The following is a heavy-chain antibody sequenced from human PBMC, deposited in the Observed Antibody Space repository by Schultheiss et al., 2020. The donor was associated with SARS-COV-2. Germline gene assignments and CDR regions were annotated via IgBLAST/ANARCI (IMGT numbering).Heavy chain of an antibody. V-gene: IGHV3-30*04. CDR2: ISYDGSNK. D-gene: IGHD2-2*02. Sequence: GGSLRLSCAASGFTFSSYAMHWVRQAPGKGLEWVAVISYDGSNKYYADSVKGRFTISRDNSKNTLYLQMNSLRAEDTAVYYCAKTYQLLYGGWFDPWGQGTLVTVSS. CDR3: AKTYQLLYGGWFDP. J-gene: IGHJ5*02. CDR1: GFTFSSYA.